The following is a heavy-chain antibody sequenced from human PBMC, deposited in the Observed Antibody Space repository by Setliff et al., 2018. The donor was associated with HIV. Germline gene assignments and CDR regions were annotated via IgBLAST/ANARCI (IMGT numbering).Heavy chain of an antibody. CDR3: ARSAHDSETGY. J-gene: IGHJ4*02. CDR1: GGSSSTHA. V-gene: IGHV1-69*10. CDR2: IISILGIT. Sequence: SVKVSCKASGGSSSTHAMNWVRQAPGQGLEWMGQIISILGITNYAQKFQGRVTMTWDTSTSTVYMELSSLRSEDTAFYYCARSAHDSETGYWGQGTLVTVSS. D-gene: IGHD5-12*01.